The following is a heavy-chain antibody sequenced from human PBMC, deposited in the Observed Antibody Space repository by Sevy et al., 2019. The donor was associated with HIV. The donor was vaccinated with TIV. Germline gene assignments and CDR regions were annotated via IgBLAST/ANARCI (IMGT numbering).Heavy chain of an antibody. Sequence: GGSLRLSCAASGFTFDDYAMHWVRQAPGKGLEWVSGISWNSGSIGYADSVKGRFSISRDNAKNSLYLEMNSLRAEDTAFYYCAKDRYHDGSGSFDYWGQRTLVTVSS. J-gene: IGHJ4*02. CDR1: GFTFDDYA. D-gene: IGHD3-10*01. CDR3: AKDRYHDGSGSFDY. CDR2: ISWNSGSI. V-gene: IGHV3-9*01.